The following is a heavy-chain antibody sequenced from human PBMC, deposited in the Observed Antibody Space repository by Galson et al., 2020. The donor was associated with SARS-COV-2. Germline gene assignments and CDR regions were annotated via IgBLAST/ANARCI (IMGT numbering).Heavy chain of an antibody. CDR1: GYTFTSYD. CDR2: MNPNSGNT. V-gene: IGHV1-8*01. CDR3: ARVDTYYYDSSGYHRRSYWYFDL. Sequence: ASVKVSCKASGYTFTSYDINWVRQATGQGLEWMGWMNPNSGNTGYAQKFQGRVTMTRNTSISTAYMELSSLRSEDTAVYYCARVDTYYYDSSGYHRRSYWYFDLWGRGTLVTVSS. J-gene: IGHJ2*01. D-gene: IGHD3-22*01.